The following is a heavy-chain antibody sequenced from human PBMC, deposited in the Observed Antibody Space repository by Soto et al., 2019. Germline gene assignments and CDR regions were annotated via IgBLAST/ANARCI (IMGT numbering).Heavy chain of an antibody. CDR3: AKRRGAGGHFDY. CDR2: VSIGGST. Sequence: GGSLRLSCAASGFTFSSYAMGWVRQGPGKGLEWVAVVSIGGSTHYADSVRGRFTISRDNSENTLSLQMNSLTAEDTAVYFCAKRRGAGGHFDYWGQGALVTVSS. D-gene: IGHD2-15*01. CDR1: GFTFSSYA. J-gene: IGHJ4*02. V-gene: IGHV3-23*01.